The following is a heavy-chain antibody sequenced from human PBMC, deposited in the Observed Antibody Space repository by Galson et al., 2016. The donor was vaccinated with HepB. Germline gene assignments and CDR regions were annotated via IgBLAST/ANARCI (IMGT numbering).Heavy chain of an antibody. V-gene: IGHV1-69*06. CDR1: GGTFNKYD. D-gene: IGHD3-9*01. CDR3: ATSLRFFGWLFKFYFDN. J-gene: IGHJ4*02. CDR2: IIPTSGTT. Sequence: SVKVSCKASGGTFNKYDINWVRQAPGQGPEWVGGIIPTSGTTDYAPKLQARVTITADTSTSTAYMELRSLRSEDTAVYYCATSLRFFGWLFKFYFDNWGQGTLVTVSS.